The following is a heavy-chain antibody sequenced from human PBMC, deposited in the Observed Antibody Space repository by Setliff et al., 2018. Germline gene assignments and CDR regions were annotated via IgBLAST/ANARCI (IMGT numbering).Heavy chain of an antibody. CDR1: GASISSSSYY. CDR2: IFYGGST. Sequence: SESLSLTCTVSGASISSSSYYWAWIRQPPGRGLELIGSIFYGGSTYYNPSLKSRVTISIDASKNQFSLKLDSVAAADTAVYYCARTDDYYNFYAYWGQGTLVTVSS. V-gene: IGHV4-39*07. J-gene: IGHJ4*02. CDR3: ARTDDYYNFYAY. D-gene: IGHD3-3*01.